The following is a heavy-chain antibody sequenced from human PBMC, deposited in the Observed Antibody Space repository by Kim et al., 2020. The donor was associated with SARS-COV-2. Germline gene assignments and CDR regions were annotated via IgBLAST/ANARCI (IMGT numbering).Heavy chain of an antibody. CDR2: IKSKTDGGTT. D-gene: IGHD3-22*01. Sequence: GGSLRLSCAASGFTFSNAWMSWVRQAPGKGLEWVGRIKSKTDGGTTDYAAPVKGRFTISRDDSKNTLYLQMNSLKTEDTAVYYCTTMLYDSSGYHPDYWGQGTLVTVSS. V-gene: IGHV3-15*01. J-gene: IGHJ4*02. CDR3: TTMLYDSSGYHPDY. CDR1: GFTFSNAW.